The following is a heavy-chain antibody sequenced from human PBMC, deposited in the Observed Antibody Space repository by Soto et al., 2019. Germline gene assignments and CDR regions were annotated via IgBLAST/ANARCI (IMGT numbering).Heavy chain of an antibody. D-gene: IGHD1-26*01. J-gene: IGHJ3*01. CDR3: ARAQYTGSYFDACDV. Sequence: GGSLRLSCAASGFSFSSYGMHWVRQAPGKGLDWVAVIWYDGSNKYYAESVKGRFTISRDNSKNTLYVQMNSLTVEDTAVYYCARAQYTGSYFDACDVWGQGTMVSVSS. CDR2: IWYDGSNK. CDR1: GFSFSSYG. V-gene: IGHV3-33*03.